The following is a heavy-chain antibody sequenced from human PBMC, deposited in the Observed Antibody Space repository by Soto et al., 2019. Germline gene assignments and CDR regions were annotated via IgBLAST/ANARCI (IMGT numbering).Heavy chain of an antibody. V-gene: IGHV2-5*01. Sequence: QITLKESGPTLEKPTQTLTLTCTCSGFALSTRGVGVGWIRQPPGKALEWLALIYWYDEKRYNPSLKSRLTITKDTSKNQVVLTMTNVDPVDTGTYYCAHRHPSAVGTDRYCFGSWGQGSLVTVSS. J-gene: IGHJ5*01. CDR2: IYWYDEK. CDR1: GFALSTRGVG. D-gene: IGHD6-13*01. CDR3: AHRHPSAVGTDRYCFGS.